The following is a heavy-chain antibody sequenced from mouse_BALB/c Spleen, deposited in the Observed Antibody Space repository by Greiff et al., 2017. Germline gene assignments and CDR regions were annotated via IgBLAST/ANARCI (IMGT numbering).Heavy chain of an antibody. J-gene: IGHJ4*01. CDR1: GFNIKDTY. Sequence: EVQLVESGAELVKPGASVKLSCTASGFNIKDTYMHWVKQRPEQGLEWIGRIDPANGNTKYDPKFQGKATITADTSSNTAYLQLSSLTSEDTAVYYCAREGGYGGYYAMDYWGQGTSVTVSS. D-gene: IGHD2-14*01. CDR3: AREGGYGGYYAMDY. V-gene: IGHV14-3*02. CDR2: IDPANGNT.